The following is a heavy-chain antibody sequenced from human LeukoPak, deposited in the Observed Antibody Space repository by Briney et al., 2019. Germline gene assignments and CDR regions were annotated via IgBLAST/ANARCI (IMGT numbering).Heavy chain of an antibody. CDR1: GFTFSSYG. J-gene: IGHJ6*02. CDR2: ISYDGSNK. V-gene: IGHV3-30*18. Sequence: GRSLRLSCAASGFTFSSYGMHWVRQAPGKGLEWVAIISYDGSNKYYVDSVKGRFTISRDNSKNTLYLQMNSLRGEDTAVYYCAKDSSSSNYYYGMDVWGQGTTVTVSS. CDR3: AKDSSSSNYYYGMDV. D-gene: IGHD6-6*01.